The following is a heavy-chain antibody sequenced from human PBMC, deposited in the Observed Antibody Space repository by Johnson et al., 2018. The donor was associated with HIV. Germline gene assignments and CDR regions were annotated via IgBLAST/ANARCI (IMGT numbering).Heavy chain of an antibody. V-gene: IGHV3-7*01. Sequence: VQLVESGGGLVQPGASLRLSCAASGFTFRNFWMNWVRQAPGKGLVWVANINQEGGGKYYVDSVKGRFTISRDNAKNSLYLQMNSLRAEDTAVYYCARVMGATQVMGAFDIWGQGTMVTVSS. CDR2: INQEGGGK. J-gene: IGHJ3*02. CDR1: GFTFRNFW. CDR3: ARVMGATQVMGAFDI. D-gene: IGHD1-26*01.